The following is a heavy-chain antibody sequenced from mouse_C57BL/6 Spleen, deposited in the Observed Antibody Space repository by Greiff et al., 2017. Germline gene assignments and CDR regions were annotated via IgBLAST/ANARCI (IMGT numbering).Heavy chain of an antibody. J-gene: IGHJ1*03. V-gene: IGHV1-82*01. Sequence: QVQLKQSGPELVKPGASVKISCKASGYAFSSSWMNWVKQRPGKGLEWIGRIYPGAGDTNYNGKFKGKATLTADKSSSTAYMQLSSLTSEDSAVYFCARSDYYGSSRGYFDVWGTGTTVTVSS. CDR3: ARSDYYGSSRGYFDV. CDR2: IYPGAGDT. CDR1: GYAFSSSW. D-gene: IGHD1-1*01.